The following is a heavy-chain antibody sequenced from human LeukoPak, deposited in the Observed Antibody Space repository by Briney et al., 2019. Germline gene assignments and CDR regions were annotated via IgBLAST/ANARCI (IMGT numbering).Heavy chain of an antibody. CDR3: ARDGSYCSSTSCPYN. Sequence: GGSLRLSCAASGFNVSSNYMSWVRQAPGKGLEWVSVIYSGGSTYYADSVKGRFIISRDNTKNTLYLQMNSLRAEDTAVYYCARDGSYCSSTSCPYNWGQGTLVTVSS. CDR2: IYSGGST. CDR1: GFNVSSNY. J-gene: IGHJ4*02. V-gene: IGHV3-66*01. D-gene: IGHD2-2*01.